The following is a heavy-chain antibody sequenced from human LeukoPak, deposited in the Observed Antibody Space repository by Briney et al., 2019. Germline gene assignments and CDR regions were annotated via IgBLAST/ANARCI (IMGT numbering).Heavy chain of an antibody. V-gene: IGHV4-30-4*02. Sequence: SETLSLTCTVSGGSVNSGDYYWSWIRQPPGQGLEWIAYIYYSGSTYYNPSLRSRVSISVDTSKNQFSLKLSSVTAADTAVYYCARSSGSGPAYYYGLDVWGQGTTVTVFS. CDR3: ARSSGSGPAYYYGLDV. CDR1: GGSVNSGDYY. CDR2: IYYSGST. J-gene: IGHJ6*02. D-gene: IGHD6-19*01.